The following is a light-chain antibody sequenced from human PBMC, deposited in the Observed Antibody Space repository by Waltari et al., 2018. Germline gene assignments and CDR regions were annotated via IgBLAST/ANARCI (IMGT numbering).Light chain of an antibody. CDR3: CSYAGRSTWV. Sequence: QSVLTQPASVSGSPGPSITLSCPGASTDVGCYNYVSWYQQIPGKAPKVIIYDVTKRPSGVSNRFSGSKSGNSASLSISGLQAEDEAHYYCCSYAGRSTWVFGGGTKVTVL. CDR2: DVT. CDR1: STDVGCYNY. J-gene: IGLJ3*02. V-gene: IGLV2-23*02.